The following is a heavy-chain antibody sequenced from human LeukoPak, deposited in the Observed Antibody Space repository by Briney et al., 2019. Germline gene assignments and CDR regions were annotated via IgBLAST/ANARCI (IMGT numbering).Heavy chain of an antibody. CDR1: GGTFSSYA. J-gene: IGHJ4*02. CDR2: IIPIFGTA. CDR3: ARGFGVSHRPRRTDKYYFDY. Sequence: SVKVSCKASGGTFSSYAISWVRQAPGQGLEWTGGIIPIFGTANYAQKFQGRVTITTDESTSTAYMELSSLRSEDTAVYYCARGFGVSHRPRRTDKYYFDYWGQGTLVTVSS. D-gene: IGHD3-3*01. V-gene: IGHV1-69*05.